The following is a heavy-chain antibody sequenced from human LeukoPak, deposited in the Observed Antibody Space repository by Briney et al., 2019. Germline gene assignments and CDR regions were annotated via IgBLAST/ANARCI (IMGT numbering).Heavy chain of an antibody. J-gene: IGHJ5*02. CDR1: GGTFSSYA. Sequence: ASVKVSCKASGGTFSSYAISWVRQAPGQGLEWMGGIIPIFGTANYAQKFQGRVTITTDESTSTAYMELSSLRSEDTAVYYCASHDYSNYGWFDPWGRGTLVTVSS. V-gene: IGHV1-69*05. CDR2: IIPIFGTA. CDR3: ASHDYSNYGWFDP. D-gene: IGHD4-11*01.